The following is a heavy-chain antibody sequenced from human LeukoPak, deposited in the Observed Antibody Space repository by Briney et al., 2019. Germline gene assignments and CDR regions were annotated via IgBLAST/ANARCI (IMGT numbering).Heavy chain of an antibody. D-gene: IGHD3-22*01. CDR2: IHTSGST. J-gene: IGHJ4*02. V-gene: IGHV4-4*07. Sequence: SETLSLTCTVSGVSISSYYWSWIRQPAGKGLEWIGRIHTSGSTNYNPSLKSRVTMSVDTSKNQFPLKLSSVTAADTAVYYCARDQYYYDSSGYLTFDYWGQGTLVTVSS. CDR1: GVSISSYY. CDR3: ARDQYYYDSSGYLTFDY.